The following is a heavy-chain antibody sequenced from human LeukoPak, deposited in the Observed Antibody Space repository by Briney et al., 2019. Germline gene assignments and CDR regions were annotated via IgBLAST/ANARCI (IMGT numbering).Heavy chain of an antibody. CDR2: ISYDGSNK. D-gene: IGHD3-22*01. V-gene: IGHV3-30-3*01. CDR3: ASPLVVVITTGGY. Sequence: PGGSLRLSCAASGFTFSSYAMHWVRQAPGKGLEWVAVISYDGSNKYYADSVKGRFTISRDNSKNTLYLQMNSLRAEDTAVYYCASPLVVVITTGGYWGQGTLVTVSS. J-gene: IGHJ4*02. CDR1: GFTFSSYA.